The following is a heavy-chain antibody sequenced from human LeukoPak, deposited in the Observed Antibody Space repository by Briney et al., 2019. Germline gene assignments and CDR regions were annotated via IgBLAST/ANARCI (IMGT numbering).Heavy chain of an antibody. V-gene: IGHV4-39*01. Sequence: SETLSLTCTVSGGSISSSAYSWGWIRQPPGKGLEWIGSIYYSGSTYYNPSLKSRVTISVDTSKNQFSLKLSSVTAADTAVYYCARHIPDSHSYGYVDYWGQGTLVTVSS. CDR2: IYYSGST. D-gene: IGHD5-18*01. CDR1: GGSISSSAYS. CDR3: ARHIPDSHSYGYVDY. J-gene: IGHJ4*02.